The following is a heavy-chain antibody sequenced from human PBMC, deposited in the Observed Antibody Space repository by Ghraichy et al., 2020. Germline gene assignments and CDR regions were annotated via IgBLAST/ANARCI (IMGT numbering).Heavy chain of an antibody. CDR3: ARTPLRYCTGDV. Sequence: TLSLTCAVYGGSFSGYYWSWIRQPPGKGLEWIGEINHSGSTNYNPSLKSRVTISVDTSKNQFSLKLSSVTAADTAVYYCARTPLRYCTGDVWGQGTTVTVSS. J-gene: IGHJ6*02. D-gene: IGHD2-8*02. CDR1: GGSFSGYY. V-gene: IGHV4-34*01. CDR2: INHSGST.